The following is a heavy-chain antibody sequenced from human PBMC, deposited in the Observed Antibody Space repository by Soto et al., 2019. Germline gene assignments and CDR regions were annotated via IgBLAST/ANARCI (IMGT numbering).Heavy chain of an antibody. V-gene: IGHV3-21*06. D-gene: IGHD2-15*01. CDR2: INDRSNYI. CDR1: GFSFSKYS. CDR3: ANFPSCSSSTCLDY. Sequence: EVQLVESGGGLVKPGGSLRLSCAASGFSFSKYSMNWVRQAPGKGLEWVSSINDRSNYIYYAVSVKGLFTISRHNAINSLYLQMNPLRPDDTAVYSCANFPSCSSSTCLDYWGRGTLVTVSS. J-gene: IGHJ4*02.